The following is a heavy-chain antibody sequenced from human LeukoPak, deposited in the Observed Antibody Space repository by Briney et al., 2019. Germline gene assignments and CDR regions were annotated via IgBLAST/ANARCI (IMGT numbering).Heavy chain of an antibody. CDR1: GFTFSNYW. Sequence: GSLRLSCAASGFTFSNYWMHWVRQAPGKGLVWVSRINTDGSNTNYADSVKGRFTISRDNAKNTLYLQMNSLRAEDTAVYYCARPYCSSTSCSDAFDIWGQGTMVTVSS. V-gene: IGHV3-74*01. CDR2: INTDGSNT. CDR3: ARPYCSSTSCSDAFDI. D-gene: IGHD2-2*01. J-gene: IGHJ3*02.